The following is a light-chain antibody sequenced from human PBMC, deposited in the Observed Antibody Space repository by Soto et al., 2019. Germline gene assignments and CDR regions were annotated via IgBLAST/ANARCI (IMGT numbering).Light chain of an antibody. CDR3: QQYGSSPPYT. J-gene: IGKJ2*01. CDR2: DAS. V-gene: IGKV3-15*01. Sequence: EIVMTQSPATLSVSPGERATLSCRASQSVNTNLAWYQQKPGQAPRLLISDASTRATGIPARFSGSGSGTEFTLTISSLQSEDFAVYYCQQYGSSPPYTFGQGSRLEIK. CDR1: QSVNTN.